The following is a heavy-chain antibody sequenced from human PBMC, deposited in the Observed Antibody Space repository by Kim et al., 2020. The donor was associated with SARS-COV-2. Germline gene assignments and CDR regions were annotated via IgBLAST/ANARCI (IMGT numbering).Heavy chain of an antibody. CDR2: MNPNSGNT. D-gene: IGHD6-13*01. CDR1: GYTFTSYD. CDR3: ARYGYSSSWYFHWFDP. Sequence: ASVKVSCKASGYTFTSYDINWVRQATGQGLEWMGWMNPNSGNTGYAQKFQGRVTMTRNTSISTAYMELSSLRSEDTAVYYCARYGYSSSWYFHWFDPWGQGTLVTVSS. V-gene: IGHV1-8*01. J-gene: IGHJ5*02.